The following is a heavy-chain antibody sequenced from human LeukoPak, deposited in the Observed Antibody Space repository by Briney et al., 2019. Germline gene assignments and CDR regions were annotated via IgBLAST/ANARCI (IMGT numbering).Heavy chain of an antibody. Sequence: PSDTLPLTCTVSGGSISSYYWSWIRHPPVKGLESIGYIYYSGSTNYNPSLKSRVTITVDTSKNQFSLKLSSVTAVDTPEDDSARVSGDDSGINYCGKGTMVTVSS. CDR3: ARVSGDDSGINY. J-gene: IGHJ4*02. CDR1: GGSISSYY. V-gene: IGHV4-59*07. D-gene: IGHD2-21*02. CDR2: IYYSGST.